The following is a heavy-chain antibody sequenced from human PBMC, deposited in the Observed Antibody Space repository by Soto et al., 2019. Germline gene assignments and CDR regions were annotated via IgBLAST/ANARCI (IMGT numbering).Heavy chain of an antibody. CDR2: IQYSGDT. Sequence: SETLSLTCIVSGGSVGSGAYYWSWIRQPPGSALEWIGYIQYSGDTNYNSSLKSRVPISVDRSRNRFSLKLTSVTAADTAVYFCARAPVGLDTISYFDYWGQGKLVTVSS. CDR3: ARAPVGLDTISYFDY. D-gene: IGHD1-1*01. V-gene: IGHV4-61*08. J-gene: IGHJ4*02. CDR1: GGSVGSGAYY.